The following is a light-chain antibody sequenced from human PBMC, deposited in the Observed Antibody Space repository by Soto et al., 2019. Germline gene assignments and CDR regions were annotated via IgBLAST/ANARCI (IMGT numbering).Light chain of an antibody. V-gene: IGKV1-12*01. CDR1: QGINVW. CDR3: QQANNFPWT. Sequence: DIPMTQSPSSVSASVGDRVTITCRASQGINVWLAWYQHKPGKAPKLLIHAASSLQSGVPSRFSGSGSGTEFTLTISSLQPEDYATYYCQQANNFPWTFGQGTKVEIK. CDR2: AAS. J-gene: IGKJ1*01.